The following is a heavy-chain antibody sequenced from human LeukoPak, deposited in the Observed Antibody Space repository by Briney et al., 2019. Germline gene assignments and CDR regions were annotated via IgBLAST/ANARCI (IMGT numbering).Heavy chain of an antibody. CDR3: ARDWRNKYSNSWSRGEWYFDL. D-gene: IGHD6-13*01. CDR1: GFTFSDYY. CDR2: ISSSGSTI. J-gene: IGHJ2*01. V-gene: IGHV3-11*04. Sequence: PGGSLRLSCAASGFTFSDYYMSWIRQAPGKGLEWVSYISSSGSTIHYADSVKGRFTISRDNAKNSLYLQMNSLTAEDTAVYYCARDWRNKYSNSWSRGEWYFDLWGRGTLVTVSS.